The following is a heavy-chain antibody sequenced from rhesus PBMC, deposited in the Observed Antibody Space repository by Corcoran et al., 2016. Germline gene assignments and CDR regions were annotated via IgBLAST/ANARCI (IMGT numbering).Heavy chain of an antibody. Sequence: EVQLVESGGGLVQPGGSLRLACAASGFTFSDDDREWVRQAPGKGLEWVGIINPKWVTTFLMDSVKGRFTISRDNAKNTLYLQINSLKIEDTAVYYCTRPNWNDDLDYWGQGVLVTVSS. CDR2: INPKWVTT. CDR3: TRPNWNDDLDY. V-gene: IGHV3-10*01. CDR1: GFTFSDDD. D-gene: IGHD1-7*02. J-gene: IGHJ4*01.